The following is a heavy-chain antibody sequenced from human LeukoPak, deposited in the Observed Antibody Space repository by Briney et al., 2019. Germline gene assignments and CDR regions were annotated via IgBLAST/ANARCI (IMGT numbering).Heavy chain of an antibody. D-gene: IGHD2-2*01. V-gene: IGHV3-23*01. Sequence: GGSLRLSCAASGFTFSSYAMSWVRQAPGKGLEWVSAISGSGGSTYYADSVKGRFTISRDNAKNSLYLQMNSLRAEDTAVYYCARYGVAPAAYYYYYMDVWGKGTTVTVSS. CDR2: ISGSGGST. J-gene: IGHJ6*03. CDR1: GFTFSSYA. CDR3: ARYGVAPAAYYYYYMDV.